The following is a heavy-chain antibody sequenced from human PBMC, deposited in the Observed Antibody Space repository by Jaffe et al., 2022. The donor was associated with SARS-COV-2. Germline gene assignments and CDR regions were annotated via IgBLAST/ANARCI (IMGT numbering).Heavy chain of an antibody. D-gene: IGHD3-10*01. CDR2: INHSGST. CDR3: ARGQLRTYYYGSGSYRPNEKTRSRAFDI. Sequence: QVQLQQWGAGLLKPSETLSLTCAVYGGSFSGYYWSWIRQPPGKGLEWIGEINHSGSTNYNPSLKSRVTISVDTSKNQFSLKLSSVTAADTAVYYCARGQLRTYYYGSGSYRPNEKTRSRAFDIWGQGTMVTVSS. V-gene: IGHV4-34*01. CDR1: GGSFSGYY. J-gene: IGHJ3*02.